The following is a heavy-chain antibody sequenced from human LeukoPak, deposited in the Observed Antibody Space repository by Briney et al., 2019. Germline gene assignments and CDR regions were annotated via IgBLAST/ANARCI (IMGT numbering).Heavy chain of an antibody. J-gene: IGHJ4*02. Sequence: KSSETLSLTCTVSSGSIRDYYGSWIRQPPGKGLEWIGYIYYTGSTTSNPSLKSRVTISVDTSKNQFSLKLSSVTAADTAVYYCERAGSSSWHGLSDYWGPGTLVTVSS. CDR1: SGSIRDYY. V-gene: IGHV4-59*01. D-gene: IGHD6-13*01. CDR2: IYYTGST. CDR3: ERAGSSSWHGLSDY.